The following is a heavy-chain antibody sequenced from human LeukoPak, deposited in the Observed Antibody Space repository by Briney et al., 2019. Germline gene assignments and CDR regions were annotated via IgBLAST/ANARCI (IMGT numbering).Heavy chain of an antibody. V-gene: IGHV4-34*01. Sequence: PSETLSLTCAVYGGSFSGYYWSWIRQPPGKGLEWIGEINHSGSTNYNPSLKSRVTISVGTSKNQFSLKLSSVTAADTAVYYCASRKLDGYNMNDYWGQGTLVTVSS. CDR1: GGSFSGYY. CDR3: ASRKLDGYNMNDY. J-gene: IGHJ4*02. D-gene: IGHD5-24*01. CDR2: INHSGST.